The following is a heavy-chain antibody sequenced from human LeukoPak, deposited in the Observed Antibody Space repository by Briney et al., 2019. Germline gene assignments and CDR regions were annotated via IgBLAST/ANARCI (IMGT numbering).Heavy chain of an antibody. CDR3: AGANRKYYFDY. V-gene: IGHV3-48*02. Sequence: GGSLRLSCAASGFTFSSYSMHWVRQAPGKGLEWVSYISTSGTTISYADSVKGRFTMPRDNAKNSLFLQMNSLRDDDTAVHFCAGANRKYYFDYWGQGTLATVSS. CDR2: ISTSGTTI. D-gene: IGHD7-27*01. J-gene: IGHJ4*02. CDR1: GFTFSSYS.